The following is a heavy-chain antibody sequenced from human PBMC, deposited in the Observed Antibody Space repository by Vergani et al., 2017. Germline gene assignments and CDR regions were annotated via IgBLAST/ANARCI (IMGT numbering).Heavy chain of an antibody. V-gene: IGHV4-61*01. CDR2: IYYSGST. D-gene: IGHD6-19*01. CDR1: GYSISSGYY. J-gene: IGHJ4*02. CDR3: ARVRYSSGSYYFDY. Sequence: QVQLQESGPGLVKPSETLSLTCAVSGYSISSGYYWGWIRQPPGKGLEWIGYIYYSGSTNYNPSLKSRVTISVDTSKNQFSLKLSSVTAADTAVYYCARVRYSSGSYYFDYWGQGTLVTVSS.